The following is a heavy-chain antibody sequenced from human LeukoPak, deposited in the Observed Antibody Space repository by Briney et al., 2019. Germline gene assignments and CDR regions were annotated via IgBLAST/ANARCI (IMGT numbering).Heavy chain of an antibody. D-gene: IGHD6-13*01. Sequence: PSETLSLTCTVSGGSISSGSYYWSWIRQPAGKGLEWIGRIYTSGSTNYNPSLKSRVTISVDTSKNQFSLKLSSVTAADTAVYYCARQLNPGAYYFDYWGQGTLVTVSS. CDR1: GGSISSGSYY. J-gene: IGHJ4*02. CDR2: IYTSGST. CDR3: ARQLNPGAYYFDY. V-gene: IGHV4-61*02.